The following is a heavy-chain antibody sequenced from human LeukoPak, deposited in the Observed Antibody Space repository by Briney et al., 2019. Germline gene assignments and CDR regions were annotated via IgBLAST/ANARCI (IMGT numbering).Heavy chain of an antibody. CDR1: GFIFSNHS. CDR3: ARVAFGLYVMDV. CDR2: ISSRGSYR. D-gene: IGHD3/OR15-3a*01. V-gene: IGHV3-21*01. Sequence: GGSLRLSCVVSGFIFSNHSMNWVRQAPGRGLEWVSSISSRGSYRFYADSVKGRFTISRDNASKSLSLQMTSLRGEDTAVYYCARVAFGLYVMDVWGQGTTVTVSS. J-gene: IGHJ6*02.